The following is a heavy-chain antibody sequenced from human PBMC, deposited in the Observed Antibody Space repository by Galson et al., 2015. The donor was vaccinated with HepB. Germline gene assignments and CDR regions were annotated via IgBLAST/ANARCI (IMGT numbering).Heavy chain of an antibody. CDR3: AKDLRPNGSGSYRLTYGMDV. CDR2: ISYDGSNK. V-gene: IGHV3-30*18. CDR1: GFTFSSYG. Sequence: SLRLSCAASGFTFSSYGMHWVRQAPGKGLEWVAVISYDGSNKYYADSVKGRFTISRDNSKNTLYLQMNSLRAEDTAVYYCAKDLRPNGSGSYRLTYGMDVWGQGTTVTVSS. D-gene: IGHD3-10*01. J-gene: IGHJ6*02.